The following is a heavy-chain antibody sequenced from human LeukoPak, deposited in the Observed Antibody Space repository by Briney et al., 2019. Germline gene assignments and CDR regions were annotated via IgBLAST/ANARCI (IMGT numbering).Heavy chain of an antibody. V-gene: IGHV4-59*08. CDR3: ARRRGWKQQLVYFDY. Sequence: SETLSLTCTVSGGPITCYYWSWIRQPPGKGLEWIGYLFHSGTRRYNPSLKSRVTISADTTKNQIFLTLNSTTAADTAVYYCARRRGWKQQLVYFDYWGQGTPATVSS. J-gene: IGHJ4*02. D-gene: IGHD6-13*01. CDR1: GGPITCYY. CDR2: LFHSGTR.